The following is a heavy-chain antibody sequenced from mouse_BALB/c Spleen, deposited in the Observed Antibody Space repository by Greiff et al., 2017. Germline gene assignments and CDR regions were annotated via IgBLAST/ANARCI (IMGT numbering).Heavy chain of an antibody. CDR2: ISSGGSYT. CDR1: GFTFSSYA. J-gene: IGHJ3*01. V-gene: IGHV5-9-4*01. D-gene: IGHD2-4*01. Sequence: EVKLQESGGGLVKPGGSLKLSCAASGFTFSSYAMSWVRQSPEKRLEWVAEISSGGSYTYYPDTVTGRFTISRDNAKNTLYLEMSSLRSEDTAMYYCARDQGITAWFAYWGQGTLVTVSA. CDR3: ARDQGITAWFAY.